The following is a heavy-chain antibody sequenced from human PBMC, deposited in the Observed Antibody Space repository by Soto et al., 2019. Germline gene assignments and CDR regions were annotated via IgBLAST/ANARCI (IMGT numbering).Heavy chain of an antibody. CDR2: IYSRGTT. CDR3: ETGRISRGLDV. J-gene: IGHJ6*02. V-gene: IGHV4-59*12. Sequence: KTSETLSLTCSVSGGTISSYYWSWIRQPPGKGLEWIGYIYSRGTTSYNPSLKSRATILVDTSKNQFSLRLTSVTATDTAVYYCETGRISRGLDVWGQGTTVPVYS. CDR1: GGTISSYY.